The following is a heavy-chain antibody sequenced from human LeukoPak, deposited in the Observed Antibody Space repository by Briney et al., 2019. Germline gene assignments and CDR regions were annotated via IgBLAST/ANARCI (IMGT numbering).Heavy chain of an antibody. CDR2: INWNGGST. Sequence: PGGSLRLSCAASGFTFHDYGMSWVRQAPGKGLEWVSGINWNGGSTGYADSGKGRFTISRDNAKNSLYLQMNSLRAEDTALYYCARVNYYDGSGYYYFDYWGQGTLVTVSS. J-gene: IGHJ4*02. CDR1: GFTFHDYG. D-gene: IGHD3-22*01. V-gene: IGHV3-20*04. CDR3: ARVNYYDGSGYYYFDY.